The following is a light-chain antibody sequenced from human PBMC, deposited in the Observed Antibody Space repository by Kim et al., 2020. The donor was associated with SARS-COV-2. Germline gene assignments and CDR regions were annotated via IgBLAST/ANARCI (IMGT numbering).Light chain of an antibody. J-gene: IGKJ1*01. V-gene: IGKV3-20*01. CDR1: QSVSANY. Sequence: SPGERVTLSCRATQSVSANYLAWYQHKRGQAPRLVIYGASTRATGIPDRFTGSGSGTDFTLTISRLEPEDFAVYYCQQYDSLPRTFGQGTKVDIK. CDR2: GAS. CDR3: QQYDSLPRT.